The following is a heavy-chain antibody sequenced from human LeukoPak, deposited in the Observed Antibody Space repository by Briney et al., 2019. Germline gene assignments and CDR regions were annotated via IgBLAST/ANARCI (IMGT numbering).Heavy chain of an antibody. CDR1: GFTFSNAW. CDR3: TTVDELYYYDSSGYTPPNAFDL. D-gene: IGHD3-22*01. V-gene: IGHV3-15*01. CDR2: IKSKTDGGTT. Sequence: PGGSLRLSCAASGFTFSNAWMSWVRQAPGKGLEWVGRIKSKTDGGTTDYAAPVKGRFTISRDDSKNTLYLQMNSLKTEDTAVYYCTTVDELYYYDSSGYTPPNAFDLWGRGAMVTVSP. J-gene: IGHJ3*01.